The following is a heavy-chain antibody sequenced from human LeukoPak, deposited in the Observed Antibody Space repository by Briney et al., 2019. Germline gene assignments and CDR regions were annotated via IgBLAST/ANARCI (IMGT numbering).Heavy chain of an antibody. CDR1: GFTFSSYA. V-gene: IGHV3-30-3*01. J-gene: IGHJ4*02. CDR2: ISYDGSNK. Sequence: GRSLRLSCAASGFTFSSYAMHWVRQAPGKGLEWVAVISYDGSNKYYADPVKGRFTISRDNSKNTLYLQMNSLRAEDTAVYYCARENLESWSTIDYWGQGTLVTVSS. CDR3: ARENLESWSTIDY. D-gene: IGHD3-3*01.